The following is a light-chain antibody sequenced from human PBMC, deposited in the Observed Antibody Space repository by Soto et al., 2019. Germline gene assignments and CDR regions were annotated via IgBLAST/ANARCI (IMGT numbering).Light chain of an antibody. CDR3: QQYNNWRPVT. J-gene: IGKJ3*01. V-gene: IGKV3-15*01. CDR1: QSVKSN. CDR2: SAS. Sequence: EIVLTQSPATLSVSPGETVTLSCRASQSVKSNLAWYQQKPGQAPRLLIYSASSRATDIPARFSGSGSGTEFTLSISSLQSEDFAVYYCQQYNNWRPVTFGPGTKVDIK.